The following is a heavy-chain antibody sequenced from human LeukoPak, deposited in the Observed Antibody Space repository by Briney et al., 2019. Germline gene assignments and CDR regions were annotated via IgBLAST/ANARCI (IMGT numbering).Heavy chain of an antibody. J-gene: IGHJ4*02. CDR3: AKMAIVVVNDDFDY. CDR1: GFTFSRYG. Sequence: PGRSLRLSCAASGFTFSRYGMHWVRQAPGKGLEWVAVISYDGSNKYYADSVKGRFTISRDNSKNTLYLQMNSLRAEDTAVYYCAKMAIVVVNDDFDYWGQGTLATVSS. CDR2: ISYDGSNK. V-gene: IGHV3-30*18. D-gene: IGHD3-22*01.